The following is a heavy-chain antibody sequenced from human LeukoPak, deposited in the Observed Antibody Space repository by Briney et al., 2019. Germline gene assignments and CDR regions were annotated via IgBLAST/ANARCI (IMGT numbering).Heavy chain of an antibody. CDR1: GFTFSNSA. J-gene: IGHJ3*02. Sequence: SVKVSCKASGFTFSNSAMQWVRQARGQRLEWIGWIVVGSGNTNYAQKLQGRVTITRDMSTSTAYMELSSLRSDDTAVYYCAAEDDYIWKRYRSLDIWGQGTMVTVSS. D-gene: IGHD3-16*02. V-gene: IGHV1-58*02. CDR2: IVVGSGNT. CDR3: AAEDDYIWKRYRSLDI.